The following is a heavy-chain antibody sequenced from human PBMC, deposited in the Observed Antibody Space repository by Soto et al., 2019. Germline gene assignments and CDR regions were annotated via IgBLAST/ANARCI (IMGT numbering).Heavy chain of an antibody. CDR3: AKDFYRGYSYGYSFDY. D-gene: IGHD5-18*01. CDR2: ISGSGGST. Sequence: PGVSLRLSCTASGFTFSSYAMSWVRQAPGKGLEWVSAISGSGGSTYYADSVKGRFTISRDNSKNTLYLQMNSLRAEDTAVYYCAKDFYRGYSYGYSFDYWGQGTLVTVSS. V-gene: IGHV3-23*01. J-gene: IGHJ4*02. CDR1: GFTFSSYA.